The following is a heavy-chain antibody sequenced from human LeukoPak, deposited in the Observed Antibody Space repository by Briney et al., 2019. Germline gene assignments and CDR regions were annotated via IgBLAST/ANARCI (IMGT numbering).Heavy chain of an antibody. CDR3: AREARAEYYYDSSGYSNFDY. J-gene: IGHJ4*02. CDR1: GGSISSYY. V-gene: IGHV4-4*08. Sequence: SETLSLTCTVSGGSISSYYWSWIRQPPGKGLEWIGYIYTSGSTNYNPSLKSRVTMSVDTSKNQFSLKLSSVTAADTAVYYCAREARAEYYYDSSGYSNFDYWGQGTLVTVSS. CDR2: IYTSGST. D-gene: IGHD3-22*01.